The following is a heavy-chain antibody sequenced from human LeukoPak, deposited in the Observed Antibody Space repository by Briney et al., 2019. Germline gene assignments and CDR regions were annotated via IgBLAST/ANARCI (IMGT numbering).Heavy chain of an antibody. CDR2: IVPIFGTA. J-gene: IGHJ4*02. CDR1: GYTLTELS. CDR3: ARERWGAMGD. Sequence: ASVKVSCKVSGYTLTELSMHWVRQAPGKGLEWMGGIVPIFGTANYAQKFQGRVTITADKSTSTAYMELSSLRSEDTAVYYCARERWGAMGDWGQGTLVTVSS. V-gene: IGHV1-69*06. D-gene: IGHD3-16*01.